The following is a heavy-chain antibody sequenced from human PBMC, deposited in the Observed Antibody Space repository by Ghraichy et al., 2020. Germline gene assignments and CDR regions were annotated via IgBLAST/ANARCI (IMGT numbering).Heavy chain of an antibody. V-gene: IGHV3-21*01. Sequence: GSLRLSCAASGFTFSSYSMNWVRQAPGKGLEWVSSISSSSSYIYYADSVKGRFTISRDNAKNSLYLQMNSLRAEDTAVYYCARDDIVVVPAAIHYYYYGMDVWGQGTTVTVSS. CDR3: ARDDIVVVPAAIHYYYYGMDV. D-gene: IGHD2-2*01. CDR2: ISSSSSYI. J-gene: IGHJ6*02. CDR1: GFTFSSYS.